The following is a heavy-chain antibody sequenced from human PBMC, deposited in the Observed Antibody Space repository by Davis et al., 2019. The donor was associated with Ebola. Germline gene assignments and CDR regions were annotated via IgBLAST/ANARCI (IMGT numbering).Heavy chain of an antibody. CDR1: GYTLTELS. CDR3: ARKVPYYDILTGYNWYFDL. D-gene: IGHD3-9*01. Sequence: AASVKVSCKVSGYTLTELSMHWVRQAPGKGLEWMGGFDPEDGETIYAQKFQGRVTMTEDTSTDTAYMELSSLRSEDTAVYYCARKVPYYDILTGYNWYFDLWGRGTLVTVSS. CDR2: FDPEDGET. J-gene: IGHJ2*01. V-gene: IGHV1-24*01.